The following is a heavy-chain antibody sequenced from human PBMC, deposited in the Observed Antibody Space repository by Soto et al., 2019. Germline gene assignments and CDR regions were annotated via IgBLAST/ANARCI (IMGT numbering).Heavy chain of an antibody. CDR2: IYRTGST. V-gene: IGHV4-4*02. CDR1: GASFTSNDW. D-gene: IGHD1-7*01. J-gene: IGHJ4*02. Sequence: SETLSLTCAVSGASFTSNDWWTWVRQPPGRGLEWIGEIYRTGSTNYNPSLKSRVTISLDKSENQFSLKVTALTAADTAVYYCASRDPGTSVDYWGQGTLVTVSS. CDR3: ASRDPGTSVDY.